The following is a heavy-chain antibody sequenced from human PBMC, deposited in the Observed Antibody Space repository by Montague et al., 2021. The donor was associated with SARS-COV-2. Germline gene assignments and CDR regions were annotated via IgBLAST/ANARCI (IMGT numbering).Heavy chain of an antibody. CDR1: GGSIRSTTFY. V-gene: IGHV4-39*07. CDR3: VTPGKTAVAGQFDY. J-gene: IGHJ4*02. CDR2: TYEGDTT. D-gene: IGHD6-19*01. Sequence: SETLSLTCTVSGGSIRSTTFYWGWIHQSPGKGLEWIGYTYEGDTTYYNPSLKSRVAISLDTPNNQFSLKITSLIVADTAIYYCVTPGKTAVAGQFDYWGPGILVTVSS.